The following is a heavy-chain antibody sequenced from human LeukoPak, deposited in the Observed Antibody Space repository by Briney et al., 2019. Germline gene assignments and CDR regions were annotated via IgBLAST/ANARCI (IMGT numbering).Heavy chain of an antibody. V-gene: IGHV4-39*01. CDR1: GGSISSSSYY. CDR2: IYYSGST. J-gene: IGHJ4*02. Sequence: PSETLSLTCTVSGGSISSSSYYWGWIRQPPGKGLEWIGSIYYSGSTYYNPSLKSRVTISVDTSKNQFSLKLSSVTAADTAVYYCARGGYSSGLPAFDYWGQGTLVTVSS. D-gene: IGHD6-19*01. CDR3: ARGGYSSGLPAFDY.